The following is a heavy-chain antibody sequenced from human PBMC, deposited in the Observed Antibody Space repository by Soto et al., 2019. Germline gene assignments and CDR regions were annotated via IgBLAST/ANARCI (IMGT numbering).Heavy chain of an antibody. J-gene: IGHJ4*02. V-gene: IGHV5-51*01. CDR3: ARRVASYEFFDY. CDR2: IYPGDSDT. D-gene: IGHD3-3*01. Sequence: PGESLKISCKGSGYSFTNYWIGWVRQMPGKGLEWMGIIYPGDSDTRYSPSFQGQVSISADKSIGTAYLEWSSLKASDTAIYYCARRVASYEFFDYWGQGTLVTVSS. CDR1: GYSFTNYW.